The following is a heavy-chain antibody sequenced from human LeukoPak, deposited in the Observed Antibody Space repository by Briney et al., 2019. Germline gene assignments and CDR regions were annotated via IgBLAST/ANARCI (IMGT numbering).Heavy chain of an antibody. Sequence: PGGSLRLSCAASGFTFSSYSMNWVRQAPGKGLEWVSSISSSSSYIYYADSVKGRFTISRDNAKNSLYLQMNSLRAEDTAVYYCARVGIAAAGYSFDYWGQGTLVTVSS. CDR3: ARVGIAAAGYSFDY. CDR2: ISSSSSYI. CDR1: GFTFSSYS. V-gene: IGHV3-21*01. D-gene: IGHD6-13*01. J-gene: IGHJ4*02.